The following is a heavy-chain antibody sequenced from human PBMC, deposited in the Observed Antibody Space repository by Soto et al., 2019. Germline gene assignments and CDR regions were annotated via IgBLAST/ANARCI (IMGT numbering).Heavy chain of an antibody. CDR3: AGSLKYYYDSSGYYYVH. Sequence: SGGSLILSCAASGFTFSSYAMSWVRQAPGKGLEWVSAISGSGGSTYYADSVKGRFTISRDNSKNTLYLQMNSLRAEDTAVYYCAGSLKYYYDSSGYYYVHWGQGTLVTVSS. CDR1: GFTFSSYA. J-gene: IGHJ4*02. D-gene: IGHD3-22*01. V-gene: IGHV3-23*01. CDR2: ISGSGGST.